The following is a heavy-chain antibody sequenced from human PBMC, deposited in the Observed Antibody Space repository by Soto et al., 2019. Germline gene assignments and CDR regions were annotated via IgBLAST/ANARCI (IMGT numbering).Heavy chain of an antibody. J-gene: IGHJ4*02. CDR1: GYSFTNYW. CDR3: ARSRIFGLTWSFDY. V-gene: IGHV5-51*01. Sequence: EGRLVQSGAGVKKPGESLKISCKCSGYSFTNYWIGWVRQMPGKGLEWMGIIYSGESDIRYRPSFRGQVTISADKFINSAYQQWSSLYASDTARYYCARSRIFGLTWSFDYWGQGTLVTVSS. D-gene: IGHD3-3*01. CDR2: IYSGESDI.